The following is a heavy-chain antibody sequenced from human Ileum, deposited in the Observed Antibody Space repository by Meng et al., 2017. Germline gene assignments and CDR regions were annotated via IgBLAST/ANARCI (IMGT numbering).Heavy chain of an antibody. J-gene: IGHJ4*01. D-gene: IGHD6-13*01. CDR1: GYTFTSYD. CDR3: ARRVAASGTTLGY. CDR2: MNPNSGNT. Sequence: ASVKVSCKASGYTFTSYDINWVRQATGQGLEWMGWMNPNSGNTGYAQKFQGRVTMTRNTSISTAYMELSSLRSEDTAVYYCARRVAASGTTLGYWGHGTLVTVSS. V-gene: IGHV1-8*01.